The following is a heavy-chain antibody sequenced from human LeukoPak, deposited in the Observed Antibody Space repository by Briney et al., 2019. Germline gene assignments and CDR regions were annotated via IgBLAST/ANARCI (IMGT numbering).Heavy chain of an antibody. J-gene: IGHJ4*02. CDR3: ARGTIAAAGYYYFDY. V-gene: IGHV3-7*04. CDR1: GFIFSTYW. D-gene: IGHD6-13*01. Sequence: GGSLRLSCAASGFIFSTYWMSWVRQAPGKGLEWVANIKQDGSEKYYVDSVKGRFTISRDNAKNSLYLQMNSLRAEDTAVYYCARGTIAAAGYYYFDYWGQGTQVTVSS. CDR2: IKQDGSEK.